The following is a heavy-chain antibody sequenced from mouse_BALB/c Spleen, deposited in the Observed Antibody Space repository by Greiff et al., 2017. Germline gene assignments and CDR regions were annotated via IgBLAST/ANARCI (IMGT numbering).Heavy chain of an antibody. CDR2: IDPYDSET. CDR1: GYTFTSYW. D-gene: IGHD1-1*01. Sequence: QVQLQQPGAELVRPGASVKLSCKASGYTFTSYWMNWVKQRPEQGLEWIGRIDPYDSETNYNQKFKDKAILTVDKSTSTAYLQRSSLTSEDSAVYYCARFLRAYAMDYWGQGTSVTVSS. J-gene: IGHJ4*01. CDR3: ARFLRAYAMDY. V-gene: IGHV1-74*01.